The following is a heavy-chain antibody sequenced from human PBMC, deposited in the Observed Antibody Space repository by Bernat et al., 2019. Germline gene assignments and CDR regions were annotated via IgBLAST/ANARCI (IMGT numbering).Heavy chain of an antibody. CDR3: ARDLRGQVAVAADDAFDI. V-gene: IGHV1-46*01. Sequence: QVQLVQSGAEVKKPGASVKVSCKASGYTFTSYYMHWVRQAPGQGLEWMGIINPSGGSTSYAQKFQGRVTMTRDTSTSTVYMELSSLRSEDTAVYYCARDLRGQVAVAADDAFDIWGQGTMVTVSS. CDR2: INPSGGST. D-gene: IGHD6-19*01. J-gene: IGHJ3*02. CDR1: GYTFTSYY.